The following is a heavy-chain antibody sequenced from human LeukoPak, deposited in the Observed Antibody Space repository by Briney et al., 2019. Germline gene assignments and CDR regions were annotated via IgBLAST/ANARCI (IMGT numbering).Heavy chain of an antibody. V-gene: IGHV3-21*01. CDR1: EFTFSSYS. J-gene: IGHJ6*02. CDR3: AKNRRDVHYDSMDV. Sequence: PGGSLRLSCAASEFTFSSYSMNWVRQAPGKGLEWVSSISSSSSYIYYADSVKGRFTTSRDNAKNSLYLQMNSLRAEDTAVYYCAKNRRDVHYDSMDVWGQGTTVTVSS. CDR2: ISSSSSYI. D-gene: IGHD3-9*01.